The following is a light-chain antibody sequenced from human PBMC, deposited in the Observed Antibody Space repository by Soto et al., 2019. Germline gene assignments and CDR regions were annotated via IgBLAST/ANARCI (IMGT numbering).Light chain of an antibody. CDR1: SSNIGSNY. J-gene: IGLJ1*01. CDR2: RTD. V-gene: IGLV1-47*01. Sequence: QSVLTQPPSASGTPGQRVAISCSGSSSNIGSNYVYWYQHPPGTAPKLLLYRTDQRPSGVPDRFSGSKSGTSASLAISGLRSEEEADYYCAAWDDSLSGHYVFGTGTKVTVL. CDR3: AAWDDSLSGHYV.